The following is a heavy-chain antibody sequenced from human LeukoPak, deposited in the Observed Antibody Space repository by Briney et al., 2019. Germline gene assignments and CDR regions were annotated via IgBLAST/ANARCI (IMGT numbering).Heavy chain of an antibody. J-gene: IGHJ6*02. CDR1: GFTFGDFY. Sequence: GGSLRLSCAASGFTFGDFYMTWIRQAPGKGREWVANIKQDGSEKYYVDSVKGRFTISRDNAKNSLYLQMNSLRAEDTAVYYCARWGYSSGWYYYYGMDVWGQGTTVTVSS. V-gene: IGHV3-7*01. CDR3: ARWGYSSGWYYYYGMDV. D-gene: IGHD6-19*01. CDR2: IKQDGSEK.